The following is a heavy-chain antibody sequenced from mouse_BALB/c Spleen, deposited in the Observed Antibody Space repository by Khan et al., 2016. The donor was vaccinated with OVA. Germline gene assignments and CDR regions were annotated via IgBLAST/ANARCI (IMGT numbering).Heavy chain of an antibody. Sequence: LVESGGGLVKPGGSLKLSCAASGFTFSTYAMSWVRQTPEKRLEWVASISSDGDYTYYPDNVTGRFTISRDNAKNTLYLQMSSLRSEYTAIYYCARSPYGNFAYWGQGTLVTVSA. J-gene: IGHJ3*01. V-gene: IGHV5-9-3*01. CDR2: ISSDGDYT. CDR1: GFTFSTYA. CDR3: ARSPYGNFAY. D-gene: IGHD2-1*01.